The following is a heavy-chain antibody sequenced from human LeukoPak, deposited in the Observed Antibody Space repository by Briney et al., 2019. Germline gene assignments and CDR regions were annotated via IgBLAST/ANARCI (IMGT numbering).Heavy chain of an antibody. J-gene: IGHJ2*01. CDR3: ARALVDYGDFDFDL. CDR1: GGSISSGDYY. V-gene: IGHV4-30-4*01. D-gene: IGHD4-17*01. CDR2: IYYSGST. Sequence: SQTLSLTCTVSGGSISSGDYYWSWIRQPPGKGLEWIGYIYYSGSTYYNPSLKSRVTILVDTSKNQFSLKLSSVTAADTAVYYCARALVDYGDFDFDLWGRGTLVTVSS.